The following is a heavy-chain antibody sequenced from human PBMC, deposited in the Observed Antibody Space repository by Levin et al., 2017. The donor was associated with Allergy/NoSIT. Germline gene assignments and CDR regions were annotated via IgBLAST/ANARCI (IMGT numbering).Heavy chain of an antibody. Sequence: GESLKISCAASGFTVSSHYMSWVRQAPGKGLEWVSVIYSGGSTYYADSVKGRFTISRDNSKNTLYLQMNSLRAEDTAVYYCARRDTAMGGGYNWFDPWGQGTLVTVSS. CDR3: ARRDTAMGGGYNWFDP. CDR1: GFTVSSHY. J-gene: IGHJ5*02. V-gene: IGHV3-66*02. CDR2: IYSGGST. D-gene: IGHD5-18*01.